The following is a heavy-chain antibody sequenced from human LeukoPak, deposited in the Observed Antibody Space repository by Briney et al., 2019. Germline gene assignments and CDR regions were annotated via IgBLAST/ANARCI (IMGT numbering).Heavy chain of an antibody. D-gene: IGHD2-2*01. CDR2: IYYSGST. V-gene: IGHV4-30-4*01. J-gene: IGHJ3*02. Sequence: SQTLSLTCTVSGGSISSGDYYCSWIRQPPGKGLEWIGYIYYSGSTYYNPSLKSRVTISVDTSKNQFSLKLSSVTAADTAVYYCARVYHMTQAFDIWGQGTMVTVSS. CDR1: GGSISSGDYY. CDR3: ARVYHMTQAFDI.